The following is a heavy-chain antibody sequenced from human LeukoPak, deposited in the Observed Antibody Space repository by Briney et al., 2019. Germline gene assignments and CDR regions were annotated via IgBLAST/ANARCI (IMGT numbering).Heavy chain of an antibody. CDR3: ARSYYFDY. CDR1: GVSFSGYY. V-gene: IGHV4-34*01. J-gene: IGHJ4*02. CDR2: INHSGST. Sequence: PSETLSLTCAVYGVSFSGYYWSWIRQPPGKGLGWIGEINHSGSTNYNPSLKSRVTISVDTSKNQFSLKLSSVTAADTAVYYCARSYYFDYWGQGTLVTVSS.